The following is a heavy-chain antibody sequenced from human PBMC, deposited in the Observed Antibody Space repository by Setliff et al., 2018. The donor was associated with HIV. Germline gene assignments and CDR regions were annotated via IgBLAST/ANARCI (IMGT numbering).Heavy chain of an antibody. Sequence: SETLSLTCSVSGASISSNSYYWGWIRQPPGKGLEWVGSIYYNGNTFYNPSLKSRVTISLDRSKTQFSLKLSSVTAADTAVYYCARSPLYSGYERYYFDYWGQGTLVTV. CDR2: IYYNGNT. CDR1: GASISSNSYY. J-gene: IGHJ4*02. CDR3: ARSPLYSGYERYYFDY. D-gene: IGHD5-12*01. V-gene: IGHV4-39*07.